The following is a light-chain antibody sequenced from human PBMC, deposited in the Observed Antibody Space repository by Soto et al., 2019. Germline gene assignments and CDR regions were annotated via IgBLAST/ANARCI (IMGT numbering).Light chain of an antibody. J-gene: IGLJ2*01. V-gene: IGLV2-14*01. CDR3: SSYTSSSTLVV. CDR2: DVS. CDR1: SSDVGGYNY. Sequence: QSALTQPASVSGSPGQSITISCTGTSSDVGGYNYVSWYQQHPGKAPKLMIHDVSNRPSGVSNRFSGSKSGNTASLPISGLQAEDEADYYCSSYTSSSTLVVFGGGTKLTVL.